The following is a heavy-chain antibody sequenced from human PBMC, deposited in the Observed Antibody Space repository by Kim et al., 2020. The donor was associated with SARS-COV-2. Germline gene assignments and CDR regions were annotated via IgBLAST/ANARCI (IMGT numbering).Heavy chain of an antibody. CDR2: IKQDGSEK. V-gene: IGHV3-7*01. Sequence: GGSLRLSCAASGFTFSSYWMSWVRQAPGKGLEWVANIKQDGSEKYYVDSVKGRFTISRDNAKNSLYLQMNSLRAEDTAVYYCARVGKFSSSHFDYWGQGTLVTVSS. CDR1: GFTFSSYW. D-gene: IGHD6-19*01. CDR3: ARVGKFSSSHFDY. J-gene: IGHJ4*02.